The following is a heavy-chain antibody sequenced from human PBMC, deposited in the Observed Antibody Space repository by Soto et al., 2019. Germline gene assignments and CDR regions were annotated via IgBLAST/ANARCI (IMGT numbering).Heavy chain of an antibody. CDR2: IWYDGSNK. D-gene: IGHD2-2*01. CDR1: GFTFSSYG. Sequence: GGSLRLSCAASGFTFSSYGMHWVRQAPGKGLEWVAVIWYDGSNKYYADSVKGRFTISRDNSKNTLYLQMNSLRAEDTAVYYCARDAPRYCSSTSCANWFDHWGQGTPVTVSS. J-gene: IGHJ5*02. V-gene: IGHV3-33*01. CDR3: ARDAPRYCSSTSCANWFDH.